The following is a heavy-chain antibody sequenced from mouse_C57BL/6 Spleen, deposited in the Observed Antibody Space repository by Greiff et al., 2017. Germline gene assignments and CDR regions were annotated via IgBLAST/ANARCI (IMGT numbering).Heavy chain of an antibody. J-gene: IGHJ2*01. CDR1: GYTFTDYE. Sequence: QVQLKQSGAELVRPGASVTLSCKASGYTFTDYEMHWVKQTPVHGLEWIGAIDPETGGTAYNQKFKGKAILTADKSSSTAYMELRSLTSEDSAVYYCTKSDDGYRYYFDYWGQGTTLTVSS. CDR3: TKSDDGYRYYFDY. D-gene: IGHD2-3*01. CDR2: IDPETGGT. V-gene: IGHV1-15*01.